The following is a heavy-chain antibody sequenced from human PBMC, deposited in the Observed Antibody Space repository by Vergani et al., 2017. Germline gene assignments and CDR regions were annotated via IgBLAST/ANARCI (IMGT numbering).Heavy chain of an antibody. J-gene: IGHJ4*02. V-gene: IGHV4-31*03. CDR2: IYSTGST. D-gene: IGHD3-22*01. CDR1: GDSISSGVYY. CDR3: ARMGGYDEGDACRIGYFDS. Sequence: QVQLQESGPGLVKPSQTLSLTCSVSGDSISSGVYYWNWIRQHPGKGLEWLGYIYSTGSTHHNPSLRRRINMSVDTSKNQFSLKLNSVTAADTAMYYCARMGGYDEGDACRIGYFDSWGPGILVTVSS.